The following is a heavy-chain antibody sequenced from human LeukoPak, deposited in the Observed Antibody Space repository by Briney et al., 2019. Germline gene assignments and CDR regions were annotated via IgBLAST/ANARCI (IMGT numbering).Heavy chain of an antibody. D-gene: IGHD3-10*01. CDR2: ISAYNGNT. Sequence: ASVKVSCKASGYTFTSYGISWVRQAPGQGLEWMGWISAYNGNTNYAQKLQGRVTMTTDTSTSTAYMELRSLSSDDTAVYYCARDKGSMVRGVIITEGVSVPFDYWGQGTLVTVSS. CDR1: GYTFTSYG. V-gene: IGHV1-18*01. CDR3: ARDKGSMVRGVIITEGVSVPFDY. J-gene: IGHJ4*02.